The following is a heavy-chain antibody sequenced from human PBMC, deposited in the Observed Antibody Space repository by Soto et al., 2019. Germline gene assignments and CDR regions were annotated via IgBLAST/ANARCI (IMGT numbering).Heavy chain of an antibody. Sequence: GGSLRLSCTASGFTFSGYAMIWVRQAPGKELEWVSTISGNSGKTNYAESVKGRFSISRDNSKNTVHLQLDSLRAEDTAVYFCAKLGFVLMELYYFHQWGHGTLVTVSS. V-gene: IGHV3-23*01. J-gene: IGHJ4*01. D-gene: IGHD2-8*01. CDR3: AKLGFVLMELYYFHQ. CDR1: GFTFSGYA. CDR2: ISGNSGKT.